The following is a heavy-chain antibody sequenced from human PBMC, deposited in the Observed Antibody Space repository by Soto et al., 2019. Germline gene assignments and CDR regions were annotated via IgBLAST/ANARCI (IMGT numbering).Heavy chain of an antibody. CDR3: ARVALTGVLLGGIDS. D-gene: IGHD1-26*01. CDR2: IVPMFGTS. CDR1: AGAFVNNA. Sequence: QVQLVQSGAEVKKTGSSVRVSCKASAGAFVNNAITWVRQAPGQGLELMGTIVPMFGTSYYAQKFHGRVTFTADESTRTAFMELSGLVFEDTAVYYCARVALTGVLLGGIDSWGQGTLISVAS. V-gene: IGHV1-69*18. J-gene: IGHJ4*02.